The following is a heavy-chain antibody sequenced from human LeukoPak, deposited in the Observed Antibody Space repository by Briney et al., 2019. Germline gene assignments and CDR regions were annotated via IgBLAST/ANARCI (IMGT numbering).Heavy chain of an antibody. J-gene: IGHJ4*02. CDR1: GFIFSTHA. CDR3: GKDLNYGLDY. V-gene: IGHV3-23*01. D-gene: IGHD4-11*01. Sequence: GGSLRLSCAASGFIFSTHAMSWVRQAPGKGLEWVSALSGSGDKTFYADSVKGRFTISRDNSKNTLYLQMNSLRAEDTAVYYCGKDLNYGLDYWAQGTLVTVSS. CDR2: LSGSGDKT.